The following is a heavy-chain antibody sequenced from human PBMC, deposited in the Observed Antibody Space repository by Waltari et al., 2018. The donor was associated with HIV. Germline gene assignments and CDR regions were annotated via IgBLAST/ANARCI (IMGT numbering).Heavy chain of an antibody. D-gene: IGHD2-2*02. V-gene: IGHV4-34*01. J-gene: IGHJ5*02. Sequence: LTCAVYGGSFSGYYWSWIRQPPGKGLEWIGEINHSGSTNYNPSLKSRVTISVDTSKNQFSLKLSSVTAADTAVYYCARGGGGVPAAIVWFDPWGQGTLVTVSS. CDR3: ARGGGGVPAAIVWFDP. CDR1: GGSFSGYY. CDR2: INHSGST.